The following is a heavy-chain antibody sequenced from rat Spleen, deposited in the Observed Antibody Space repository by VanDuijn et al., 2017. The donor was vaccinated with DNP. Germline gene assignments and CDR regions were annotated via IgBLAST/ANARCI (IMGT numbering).Heavy chain of an antibody. J-gene: IGHJ2*01. CDR3: ARYGGNSGYFDF. D-gene: IGHD4-4*01. Sequence: QVQLRESGPGLLQPSQTLSLTCTVAGFSLTSYTVHWVRQPPGKGLEWMGVIWNNGGTRYNSVFKSRLSISRDTSKSQVLLQMNSLQTEDTAMYFCARYGGNSGYFDFWGQGVLVTVSS. V-gene: IGHV2-41*01. CDR1: GFSLTSYT. CDR2: IWNNGGT.